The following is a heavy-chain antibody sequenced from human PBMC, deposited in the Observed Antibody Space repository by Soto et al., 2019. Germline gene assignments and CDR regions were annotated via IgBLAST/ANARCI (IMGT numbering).Heavy chain of an antibody. J-gene: IGHJ6*02. CDR2: IWYDGSNK. Sequence: QPGGSLRLSCAASGFTFSSYGMHWVRQAPGKGLEWVAVIWYDGSNKYYADSVKGRFTISRDNSKNTLYLQMNSLRAEDTAVYYCARDRAQHYDILTGYYPYYGMDVWGQGTTVTVSS. CDR3: ARDRAQHYDILTGYYPYYGMDV. D-gene: IGHD3-9*01. V-gene: IGHV3-33*01. CDR1: GFTFSSYG.